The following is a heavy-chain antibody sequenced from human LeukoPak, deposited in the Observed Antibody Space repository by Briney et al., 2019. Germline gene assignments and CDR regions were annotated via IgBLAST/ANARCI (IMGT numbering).Heavy chain of an antibody. CDR1: GGSISSYY. CDR3: ARHNDDLGYFQH. V-gene: IGHV4-59*08. D-gene: IGHD1-1*01. J-gene: IGHJ1*01. CDR2: IYYSGRT. Sequence: PSETLSLTCTVSGGSISSYYWSWIRQPPGKGLEWIGYIYYSGRTKYNPSLKSRVTISVDTSKNQFSLKLSSVTAADTAVYYCARHNDDLGYFQHWGQGTLVTVSS.